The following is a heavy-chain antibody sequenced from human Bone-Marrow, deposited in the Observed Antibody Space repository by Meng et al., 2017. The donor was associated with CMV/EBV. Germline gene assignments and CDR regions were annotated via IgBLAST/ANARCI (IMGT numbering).Heavy chain of an antibody. CDR3: VRDGHSWDFDF. D-gene: IGHD6-13*01. CDR2: IKTDGTYA. Sequence: GGSLRLSCAASGFTFSSYWMHWVRQTPQKGLVWVSRIKTDGTYANYADSVEGRFTISRDNAKNALYLQMNSLRGEDTAVYYCVRDGHSWDFDFWGQGTLVTVSS. V-gene: IGHV3-74*01. J-gene: IGHJ4*02. CDR1: GFTFSSYW.